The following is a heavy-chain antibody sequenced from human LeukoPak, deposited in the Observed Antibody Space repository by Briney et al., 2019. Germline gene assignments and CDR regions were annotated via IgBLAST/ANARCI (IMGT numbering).Heavy chain of an antibody. D-gene: IGHD3-10*01. Sequence: SETLSLTCTVSGGSISSYYWSWIRQPPGKGLEWIGYIYYSGSTNYNPSLKSRVTISVDTSKNQFPLKLSSVTAADTAVYYCARDQSVRGADYGMDVWGKGTTVTVSS. V-gene: IGHV4-59*01. CDR2: IYYSGST. J-gene: IGHJ6*04. CDR1: GGSISSYY. CDR3: ARDQSVRGADYGMDV.